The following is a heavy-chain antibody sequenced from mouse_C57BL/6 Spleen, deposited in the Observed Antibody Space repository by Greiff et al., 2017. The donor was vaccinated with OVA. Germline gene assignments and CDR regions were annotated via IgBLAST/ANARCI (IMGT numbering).Heavy chain of an antibody. Sequence: KQSGPELVKPGASVKISCKASGYAFSSSWMNWVKQRPGKGLEWIGRIYPGDGDTNYNGKFKGKATLTADKSASTAYMQLSSLTSEDSAVYFCARKLTGYAMDYWGQGTSVTVSS. V-gene: IGHV1-82*01. CDR1: GYAFSSSW. CDR3: ARKLTGYAMDY. CDR2: IYPGDGDT. J-gene: IGHJ4*01. D-gene: IGHD4-1*01.